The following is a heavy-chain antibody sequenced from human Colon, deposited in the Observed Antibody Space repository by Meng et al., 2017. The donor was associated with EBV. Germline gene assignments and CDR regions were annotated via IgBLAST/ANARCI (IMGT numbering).Heavy chain of an antibody. CDR2: VNPSGST. CDR3: ASSDYYLSDY. D-gene: IGHD3-22*01. J-gene: IGHJ4*02. Sequence: QVQVQQWGAGLLKPLXXLSLTCGVYGASFSGYYWSWIRQPPGKGLEWIGEVNPSGSTNYSPSLKSRVTISLDKSKNQLSLKLNSVTAADTAVYYCASSDYYLSDYWGQGTRVTVSS. CDR1: GASFSGYY. V-gene: IGHV4-34*01.